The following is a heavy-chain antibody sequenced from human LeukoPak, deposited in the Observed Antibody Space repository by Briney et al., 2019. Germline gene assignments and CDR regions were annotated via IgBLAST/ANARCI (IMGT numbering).Heavy chain of an antibody. CDR2: IYYSGST. CDR1: GGSISSGDYY. J-gene: IGHJ4*02. V-gene: IGHV4-30-4*01. D-gene: IGHD3-22*01. CDR3: ARRAHYYDSSGYYPGAFDI. Sequence: SETLSLTCTVSGGSISSGDYYWSWIRQPPEKGLEWIGYIYYSGSTYYNPSLKSRVTISVDTSKNQFSLKLSSVTAADTAVYYCARRAHYYDSSGYYPGAFDIWGQGTLVTVSS.